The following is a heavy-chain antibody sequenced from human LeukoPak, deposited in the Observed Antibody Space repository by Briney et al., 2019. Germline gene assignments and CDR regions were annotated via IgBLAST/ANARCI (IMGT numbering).Heavy chain of an antibody. CDR2: ISGSGGST. Sequence: GGSLRLSCAASGFTFSSYAMSWVRQAPGKGLEWVSAISGSGGSTYYADSVKGRFTISRDNSKNTLYLQMNSLRAEDTAVYYCAKERNDFWSGRNWFDPWGQGTLVTVSS. CDR1: GFTFSSYA. CDR3: AKERNDFWSGRNWFDP. D-gene: IGHD3-3*01. V-gene: IGHV3-23*01. J-gene: IGHJ5*02.